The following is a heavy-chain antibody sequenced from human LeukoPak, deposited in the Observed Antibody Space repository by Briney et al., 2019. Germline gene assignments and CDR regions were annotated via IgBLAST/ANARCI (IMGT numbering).Heavy chain of an antibody. CDR2: IYITGTT. D-gene: IGHD3-22*01. Sequence: PSETLSLTCTVSGGSITSYYWTWIRQPAGKGLEWIGRIYITGTTNYNPSLKSRVTMSVDTSKNQFSLKVRSVTAADTAVYYCARSRPYYYDTSESCGAFDIWGQGTMATVSS. J-gene: IGHJ3*02. V-gene: IGHV4-4*07. CDR1: GGSITSYY. CDR3: ARSRPYYYDTSESCGAFDI.